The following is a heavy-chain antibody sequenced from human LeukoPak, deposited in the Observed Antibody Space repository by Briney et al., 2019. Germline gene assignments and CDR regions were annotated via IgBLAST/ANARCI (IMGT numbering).Heavy chain of an antibody. V-gene: IGHV3-30*02. CDR1: GFTFGTYG. Sequence: GGSLRLSCAASGFTFGTYGMHWVHQAPGKGLEWVSLIRYDGIKKYYADSVQGRFTISRDNSRNTLFLQMNTLTPDDTAIYYCARVTYDYDTGGSAPDYWGQGTLVTVSS. CDR2: IRYDGIKK. D-gene: IGHD3-22*01. J-gene: IGHJ4*02. CDR3: ARVTYDYDTGGSAPDY.